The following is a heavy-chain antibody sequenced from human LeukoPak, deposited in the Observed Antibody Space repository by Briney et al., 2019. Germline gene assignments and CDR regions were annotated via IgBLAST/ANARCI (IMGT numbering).Heavy chain of an antibody. J-gene: IGHJ4*02. Sequence: SSETLSLTCAVYGGSFSGYYWSWIRQPPGKGLEWIGEINHSGSTNYNPSLKSRVTISGDTSKNQFSLKLSSVTAADTAVYYCASLLLWFGNWGQGTLVTVSS. V-gene: IGHV4-34*01. D-gene: IGHD3-10*01. CDR2: INHSGST. CDR1: GGSFSGYY. CDR3: ASLLLWFGN.